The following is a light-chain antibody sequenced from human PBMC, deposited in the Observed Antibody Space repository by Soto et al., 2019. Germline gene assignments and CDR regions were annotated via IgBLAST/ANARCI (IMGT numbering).Light chain of an antibody. CDR2: GAS. CDR3: QRYGSAPLT. Sequence: EIVLTQSPGTLSLSPGDSVTISCRPSQRGFSNYLAWYQQKPGLAPRLLIYGASNRATGIADRFRGSGSVTDFTLTISRLEPEDFAVYSCQRYGSAPLTFGQGKKVEIK. V-gene: IGKV3-20*01. CDR1: QRGFSNY. J-gene: IGKJ1*01.